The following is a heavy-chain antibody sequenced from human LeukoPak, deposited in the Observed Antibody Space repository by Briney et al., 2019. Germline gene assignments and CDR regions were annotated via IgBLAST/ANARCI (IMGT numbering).Heavy chain of an antibody. J-gene: IGHJ3*02. CDR2: IYTSGST. Sequence: SETLSLTCTVSGGSISSYYWSWIRQPAGKGLEWIGRIYTSGSTNYNHSLKSRVTMSVDTSKNQFSLKLSSVTAADTAVDYCARAIENTEYNLNYGHAFNIWGQGTMVTVSS. V-gene: IGHV4-4*07. CDR3: ARAIENTEYNLNYGHAFNI. D-gene: IGHD1-7*01. CDR1: GGSISSYY.